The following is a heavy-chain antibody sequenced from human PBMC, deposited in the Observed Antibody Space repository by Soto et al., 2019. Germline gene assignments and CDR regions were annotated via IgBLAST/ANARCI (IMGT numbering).Heavy chain of an antibody. CDR3: ARDYGDYSFDAFDI. Sequence: SETLSLTCAVYGGSFSGYYWSWIRQPPGKGLEWIGEINHSGSTNYNPSLKSRVTISVDTSKNQFSLKLSSVTAADTAVYYCARDYGDYSFDAFDIWGQGTMVTVSS. CDR2: INHSGST. J-gene: IGHJ3*02. V-gene: IGHV4-34*01. CDR1: GGSFSGYY. D-gene: IGHD4-17*01.